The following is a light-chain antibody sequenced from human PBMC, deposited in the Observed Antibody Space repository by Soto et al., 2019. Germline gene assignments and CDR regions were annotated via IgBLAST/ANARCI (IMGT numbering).Light chain of an antibody. Sequence: AIRMTQSPSSFSASTGDRVTITCRASQGISSYLAWYQQKPGKAPKLLIYAASTLQSGVPSRFSGSGSGTEFTLTISCLQSEDFATYYCQQYNSYPHTFGQGTKVEIK. CDR2: AAS. V-gene: IGKV1-8*01. CDR1: QGISSY. J-gene: IGKJ1*01. CDR3: QQYNSYPHT.